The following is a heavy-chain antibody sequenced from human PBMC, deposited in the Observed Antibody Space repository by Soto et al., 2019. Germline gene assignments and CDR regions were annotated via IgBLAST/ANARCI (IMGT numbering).Heavy chain of an antibody. D-gene: IGHD6-13*01. CDR3: ARGYSSSWYLYFDY. CDR1: GYTFTSYA. Sequence: ASVKVSCKASGYTFTSYAMHWVRQAPGQRLEWMGWINAGNGNTKYSQKFQGRVTITRDTSASTAHMELSSLRSEDTAVYYCARGYSSSWYLYFDYWGKGTLVTVS. J-gene: IGHJ4*02. CDR2: INAGNGNT. V-gene: IGHV1-3*01.